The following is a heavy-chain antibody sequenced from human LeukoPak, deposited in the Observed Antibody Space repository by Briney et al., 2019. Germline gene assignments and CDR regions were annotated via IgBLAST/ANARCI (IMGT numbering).Heavy chain of an antibody. J-gene: IGHJ5*02. CDR2: ISSSSSYI. V-gene: IGHV3-21*01. CDR1: GFTFSSYS. CDR3: ARDQQQPERVSWFDP. Sequence: GGSLRLSCAASGFTFSSYSMNWVRQAPGKGLEWVSSISSSSSYIYYADSVKGRFTISRDSAKNSLYLQMNSLRAEDTAVYYCARDQQQPERVSWFDPWGQGTLVTVSS. D-gene: IGHD6-13*01.